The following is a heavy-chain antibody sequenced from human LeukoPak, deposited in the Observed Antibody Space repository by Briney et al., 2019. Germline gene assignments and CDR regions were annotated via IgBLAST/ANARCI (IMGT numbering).Heavy chain of an antibody. J-gene: IGHJ5*02. Sequence: GGSLRLSCAASGFTFSSYAMSWVRQAPGKGLEWVSAISGSGGSTYYADSVKGRFTISRDNFKSTLYLQMNSLRAEDTAVYYCARFPSSSWYAWFDPWGQGTLVTVSS. V-gene: IGHV3-23*01. CDR2: ISGSGGST. CDR1: GFTFSSYA. D-gene: IGHD6-13*01. CDR3: ARFPSSSWYAWFDP.